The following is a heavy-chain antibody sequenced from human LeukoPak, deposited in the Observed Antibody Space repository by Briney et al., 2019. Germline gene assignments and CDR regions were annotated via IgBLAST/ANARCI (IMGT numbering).Heavy chain of an antibody. V-gene: IGHV1-69*13. CDR1: GGTFSSYA. D-gene: IGHD3-3*01. CDR3: ARVLDRRLMWVSDDLYGMDV. J-gene: IGHJ6*02. CDR2: IIPIFGTA. Sequence: ASVKVSCKASGGTFSSYAISWVRQAPGQGLEWMGGIIPIFGTANYAQKFQGRVTITADESTSTAYMELSSLRSEDTAVCYCARVLDRRLMWVSDDLYGMDVWGQGTTVTVSS.